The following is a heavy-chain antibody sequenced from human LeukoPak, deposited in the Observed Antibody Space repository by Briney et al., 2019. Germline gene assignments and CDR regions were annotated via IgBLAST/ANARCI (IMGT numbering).Heavy chain of an antibody. CDR2: IYYTGGT. D-gene: IGHD6-19*01. V-gene: IGHV4-59*08. CDR3: AKYGNSGWVIDN. Sequence: SETLSLTCTVSGGSIGSNYWTWIREPPGKGLEYIGYIYYTGGTNYNPSLKSRVTISVDTSKNQFSLKLTSVTAADTAVYFCAKYGNSGWVIDNWGQGTLVTVSS. CDR1: GGSIGSNY. J-gene: IGHJ4*02.